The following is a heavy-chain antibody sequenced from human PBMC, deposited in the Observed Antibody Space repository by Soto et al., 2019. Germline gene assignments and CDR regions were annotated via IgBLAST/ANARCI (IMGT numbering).Heavy chain of an antibody. CDR1: GFSFSGYW. D-gene: IGHD4-4*01. CDR3: GRGNPLIEN. CDR2: INSDGSIT. J-gene: IGHJ4*02. Sequence: EVQLVESGGGLVQPGGSLRVSCAASGFSFSGYWMQWVRQVPGKGLVWVSHINSDGSITRYADSVKGRFTISRDNAKNTRLWQRNSLRVEDTAVYYCGRGNPLIENWGQGALVTVSS. V-gene: IGHV3-74*01.